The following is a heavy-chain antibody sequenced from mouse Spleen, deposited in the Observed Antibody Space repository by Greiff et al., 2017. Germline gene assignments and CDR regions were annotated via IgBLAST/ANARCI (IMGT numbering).Heavy chain of an antibody. D-gene: IGHD1-1*02. CDR2: INPYNGGT. CDR3: ASYGPRPLYYAMDY. Sequence: EVQLQQSGPVLVKPGASVKMSCKASGYTFTDYYMNWVKQSHGKSLEWIGVINPYNGGTSYNQKFKGKATLTVDKSSSTAYMELNSLTSEDSAVYYCASYGPRPLYYAMDYWGQGTSVTVSS. V-gene: IGHV1-19*01. CDR1: GYTFTDYY. J-gene: IGHJ4*01.